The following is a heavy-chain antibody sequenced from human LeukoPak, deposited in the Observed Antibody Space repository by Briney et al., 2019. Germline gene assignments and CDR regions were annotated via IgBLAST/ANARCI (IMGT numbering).Heavy chain of an antibody. V-gene: IGHV1-2*02. J-gene: IGHJ4*02. CDR3: ARDKVPGDGYSDY. D-gene: IGHD5-24*01. CDR1: GYTFTGYS. CDR2: ISPNSGGT. Sequence: GASVKVSCKASGYTFTGYSLHWVRQAPGQGLEWMGWISPNSGGTKYVQKFQGRVTMTRDTSISTAYMELSRLRSDDTAVYYCARDKVPGDGYSDYWGQGTLVTVSS.